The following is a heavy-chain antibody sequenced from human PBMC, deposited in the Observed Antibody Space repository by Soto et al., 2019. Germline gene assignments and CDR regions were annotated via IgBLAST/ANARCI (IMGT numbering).Heavy chain of an antibody. CDR1: GGSISSHY. D-gene: IGHD3-10*01. CDR2: IYYSGIT. Sequence: PSETLCLTCTVSGGSISSHYWSWILQPPGKGLEWIGYIYYSGITNYNPSLKSRVTISVDTSKNQFFLKLSSVTAADTALYFCARDRRGWFGEPDAFDIWGLGTMVTVSS. CDR3: ARDRRGWFGEPDAFDI. J-gene: IGHJ3*02. V-gene: IGHV4-59*11.